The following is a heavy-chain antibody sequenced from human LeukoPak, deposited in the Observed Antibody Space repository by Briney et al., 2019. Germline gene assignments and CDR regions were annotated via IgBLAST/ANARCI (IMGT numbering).Heavy chain of an antibody. CDR1: GYTFTGYY. CDR2: INRNGGGT. Sequence: GASVTVSCKASGYTFTGYYIHWVRQAPGQGLEWMGRINRNGGGTSYAQKFQGRVTMTRDTSISTAYMELDRLTSDDTAVYYCARDYGPYPGCSWFDPWGQGTLVTVSS. D-gene: IGHD2-21*01. V-gene: IGHV1-2*06. J-gene: IGHJ5*02. CDR3: ARDYGPYPGCSWFDP.